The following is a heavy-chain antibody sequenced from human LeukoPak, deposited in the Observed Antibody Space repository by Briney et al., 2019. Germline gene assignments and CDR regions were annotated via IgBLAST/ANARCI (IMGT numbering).Heavy chain of an antibody. CDR1: GGSISSSSYY. CDR2: IYYSGST. V-gene: IGHV4-39*01. Sequence: SETLSLTCTVSGGSISSSSYYWGWIRQPPGKGLEWIGSIYYSGSTYYNPSLKSRVTISVDTSKNQFSLKLSSVTAADTAVYYCARHPNKRFLEWLLYFDYWGQRTLVTVSS. J-gene: IGHJ4*02. D-gene: IGHD3-3*01. CDR3: ARHPNKRFLEWLLYFDY.